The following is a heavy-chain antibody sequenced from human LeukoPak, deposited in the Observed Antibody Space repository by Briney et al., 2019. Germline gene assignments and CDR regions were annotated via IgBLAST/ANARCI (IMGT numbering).Heavy chain of an antibody. Sequence: SQTLSLTCAISGDSVSSNSAAWNWIRQSPSRGLEWLGRTYYRSKWYNDYAVSVKNRITINPDTSKNQFSLQLNSVTPEDTAVYYCARARYNWNYIYYYGMDVWGQGTTVTVSS. CDR1: GDSVSSNSAA. J-gene: IGHJ6*02. D-gene: IGHD1-7*01. CDR2: TYYRSKWYN. V-gene: IGHV6-1*01. CDR3: ARARYNWNYIYYYGMDV.